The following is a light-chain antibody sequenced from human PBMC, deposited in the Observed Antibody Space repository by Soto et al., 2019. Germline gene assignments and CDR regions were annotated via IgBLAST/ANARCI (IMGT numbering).Light chain of an antibody. CDR1: QSVTSNY. V-gene: IGKV3-20*01. CDR2: DAS. J-gene: IGKJ1*01. CDR3: QQYASTRWT. Sequence: EIVLTQSPGTLSFSPGERATLSCRASQSVTSNYLAWYQQRPGQAPRLLIYDASSRATGVPDRFSGSGSGTDFALTISRLEPEDFAVYYCQQYASTRWTFGQGTKVEIK.